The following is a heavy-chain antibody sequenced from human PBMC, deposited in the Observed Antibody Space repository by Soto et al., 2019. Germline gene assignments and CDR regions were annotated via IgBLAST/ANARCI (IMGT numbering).Heavy chain of an antibody. Sequence: PGGSLRLSCAASGFTFSDYYMTWIRQAPGRGLEWVSYISSSGSTIVYADSVKCRFTISRDNAKNSLYLQMDSLRAEDTAIYYCARDQGDSGYDFSVWGSHRFFLHSWGQGT. D-gene: IGHD3-16*02. V-gene: IGHV3-11*01. J-gene: IGHJ4*02. CDR3: ARDQGDSGYDFSVWGSHRFFLHS. CDR2: ISSSGSTI. CDR1: GFTFSDYY.